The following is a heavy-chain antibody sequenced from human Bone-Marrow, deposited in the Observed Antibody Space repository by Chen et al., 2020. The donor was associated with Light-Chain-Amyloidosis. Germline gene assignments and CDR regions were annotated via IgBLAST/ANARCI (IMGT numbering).Heavy chain of an antibody. Sequence: EVQLLESGGGLVKPGGSLRLSCEASGFTFSSFAMNGVRQAPGKGLEWVSTISGRGGSTYYADSVKGRFTISRDNIKNTLNLQMNSLRAEDTAVYYCAKWGDDDYDYHNGMDVWGQGTTVTVSS. V-gene: IGHV3-23*01. D-gene: IGHD2-21*02. J-gene: IGHJ6*02. CDR1: GFTFSSFA. CDR3: AKWGDDDYDYHNGMDV. CDR2: ISGRGGST.